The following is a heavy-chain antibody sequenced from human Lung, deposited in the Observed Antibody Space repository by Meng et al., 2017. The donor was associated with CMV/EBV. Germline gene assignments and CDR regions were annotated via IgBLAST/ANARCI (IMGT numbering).Heavy chain of an antibody. CDR3: AREEYSSSSQAGQYYYYYYGMDV. CDR2: INWNGGST. D-gene: IGHD6-6*01. J-gene: IGHJ6*02. V-gene: IGHV3-20*04. Sequence: GESLKISCAASGFTFDDYGMSWVRQAPGKGLEWVSGINWNGGSTGYADSVKGRFTISRDNAKNSLYLQMNSLRAEDTALYYCAREEYSSSSQAGQYYYYYYGMDVWGQGTXVTVSS. CDR1: GFTFDDYG.